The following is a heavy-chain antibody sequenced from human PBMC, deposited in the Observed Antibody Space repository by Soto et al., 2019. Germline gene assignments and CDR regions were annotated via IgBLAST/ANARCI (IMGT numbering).Heavy chain of an antibody. V-gene: IGHV4-39*02. Sequence: SETLSLTCTVSGVSIRSTSYYWAWIRQPPGKGLEWIGSISFGGTSSFSSSGSTFYNPSLNSRASISVDTSDNHFSLVLKSVTAADTAVYFCARLMGYWCQGALVTVSS. CDR1: GVSIRSTSYY. CDR2: ISFGGTSSFSSSGST. CDR3: ARLMGY. J-gene: IGHJ4*02.